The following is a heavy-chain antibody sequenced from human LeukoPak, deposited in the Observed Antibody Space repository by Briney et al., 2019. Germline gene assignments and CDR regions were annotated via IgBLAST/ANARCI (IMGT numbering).Heavy chain of an antibody. Sequence: ASVKVSCKIYGFTLTELSMHWVRQAPGKGLEWMVGFDPEDGQTIYAQKFQGRVTMTEDTSTNTAYMELSSLRSEDTAVYYCASEPEYYGLGSPFHYWGQGTLVTVSS. CDR2: FDPEDGQT. D-gene: IGHD3-10*01. V-gene: IGHV1-24*01. CDR3: ASEPEYYGLGSPFHY. J-gene: IGHJ4*02. CDR1: GFTLTELS.